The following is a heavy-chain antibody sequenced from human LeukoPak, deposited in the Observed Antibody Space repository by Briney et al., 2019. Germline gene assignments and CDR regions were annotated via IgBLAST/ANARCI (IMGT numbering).Heavy chain of an antibody. J-gene: IGHJ6*02. V-gene: IGHV3-21*01. Sequence: GGSLRLSCAASGFTFSSYSMNWVRQAPGKGLEWVSSISSSSYIYYADSVKGRFTISRDNAKNSLYLQMNSLRAEDTAVYYCARASITPGTVLDVWGQGTTVTVSS. CDR3: ARASITPGTVLDV. D-gene: IGHD1-14*01. CDR1: GFTFSSYS. CDR2: ISSSSYI.